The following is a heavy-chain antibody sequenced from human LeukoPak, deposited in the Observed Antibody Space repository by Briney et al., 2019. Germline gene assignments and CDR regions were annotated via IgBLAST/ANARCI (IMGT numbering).Heavy chain of an antibody. D-gene: IGHD2-2*01. J-gene: IGHJ6*02. CDR1: GYTFTNYY. Sequence: ASVKVSCKASGYTFTNYYIQWVRQAPGQGLEWMGWINPKSGDTNNAQKFQGRVTLTRDTSISTVYMELSGLSPDDTAVYYCARDHCTVTSCYEDYYYGLNVWGQGTTVTVSS. CDR2: INPKSGDT. V-gene: IGHV1-2*02. CDR3: ARDHCTVTSCYEDYYYGLNV.